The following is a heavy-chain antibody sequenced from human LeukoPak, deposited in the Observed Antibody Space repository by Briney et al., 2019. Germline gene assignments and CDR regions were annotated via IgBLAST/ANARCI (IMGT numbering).Heavy chain of an antibody. CDR2: IYYSGST. CDR3: ARVIPSTITFDY. J-gene: IGHJ4*02. Sequence: RTSETLSLTCTVSGGSISSYYWSWIRQPPGKGLEWIGYIYYSGSTNYNPSLKSRVTISVDTSKNQFSLKLSSVTAADTAVYYCARVIPSTITFDYWGQGTLVTVSS. V-gene: IGHV4-59*12. CDR1: GGSISSYY. D-gene: IGHD5-12*01.